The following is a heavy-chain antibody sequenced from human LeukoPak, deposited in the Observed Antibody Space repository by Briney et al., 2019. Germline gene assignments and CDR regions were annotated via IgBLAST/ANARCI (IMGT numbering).Heavy chain of an antibody. CDR3: ARATDGDYVPY. CDR1: GLTFSSYS. J-gene: IGHJ4*02. Sequence: GGSLRLSCAAPGLTFSSYSMNWVRQAPGKGLEWVSSISSSSSYINYADSVKGRFTISRDNAKNSLYLQMNSLRAEDTAVYYCARATDGDYVPYWGQGTLVTVSS. V-gene: IGHV3-21*01. D-gene: IGHD4-17*01. CDR2: ISSSSSYI.